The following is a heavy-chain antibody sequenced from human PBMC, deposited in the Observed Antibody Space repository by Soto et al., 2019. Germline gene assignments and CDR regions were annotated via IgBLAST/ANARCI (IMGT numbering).Heavy chain of an antibody. CDR1: GFNFGDYY. J-gene: IGHJ4*02. D-gene: IGHD1-26*01. CDR2: VSISGDTI. V-gene: IGHV3-11*01. Sequence: GGSLRLSCAASGFNFGDYYLTWIRQAPGEGLEWLSYVSISGDTIYYADSIEGRFTVSRDNAKNSLYLQMNSLRAEDTAVYYCARVSGGYHIDGWGQGTLVTVS. CDR3: ARVSGGYHIDG.